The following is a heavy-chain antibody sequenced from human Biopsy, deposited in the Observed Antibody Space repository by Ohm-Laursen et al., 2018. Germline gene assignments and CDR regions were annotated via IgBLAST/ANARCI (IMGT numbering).Heavy chain of an antibody. Sequence: SLRLSCTASGFIFDDYAMHWVRQAPGKGLEWVSSITWNSGTIDYADSVKGRVTISRDNAKNSLYLQMHSLRAEDTAVYYCARDTRWSPYSMDVWGQGTTVTVSS. CDR3: ARDTRWSPYSMDV. CDR2: ITWNSGTI. J-gene: IGHJ6*02. CDR1: GFIFDDYA. V-gene: IGHV3-9*01. D-gene: IGHD4-23*01.